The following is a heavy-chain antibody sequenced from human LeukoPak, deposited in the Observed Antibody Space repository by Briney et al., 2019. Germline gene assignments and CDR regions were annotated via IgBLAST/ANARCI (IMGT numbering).Heavy chain of an antibody. CDR2: ISASGGST. D-gene: IGHD5-18*01. V-gene: IGHV3-23*01. CDR1: GFTFSSSA. Sequence: GGSLRLSCAASGFTFSSSAMSWVREVPGKGLEWVSGISASGGSTNYADSVRGRFTISRANSKNTLYVQMNSLRDEDTALYYCAKVDGYSYGLYYFDYWGQGTLAPVYS. CDR3: AKVDGYSYGLYYFDY. J-gene: IGHJ4*02.